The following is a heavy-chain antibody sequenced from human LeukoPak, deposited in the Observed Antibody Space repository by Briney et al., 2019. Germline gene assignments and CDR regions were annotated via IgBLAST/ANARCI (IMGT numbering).Heavy chain of an antibody. D-gene: IGHD6-19*01. V-gene: IGHV1-69*13. CDR2: IIPIFGTA. CDR1: GGTFSSYA. J-gene: IGHJ4*02. CDR3: ARVVGDSSGWYYFDY. Sequence: SVKVSCKASGGTFSSYAISWVRQAPGQGLEWMGGIIPIFGTAIYAQKFQGRVTITADESTSTAYMELSSLRSEDTAVYYCARVVGDSSGWYYFDYWGQGTLVTVSS.